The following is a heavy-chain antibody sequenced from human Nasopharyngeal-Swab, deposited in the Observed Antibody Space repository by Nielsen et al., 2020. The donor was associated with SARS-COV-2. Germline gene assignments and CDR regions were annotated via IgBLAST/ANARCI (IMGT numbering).Heavy chain of an antibody. CDR3: ARRVARAPRHEGDYYYGMDV. CDR2: IYYSGST. Sequence: WILQPPGKGLEWIGSIYYSGSTYYNPSLKSRVTISVDTSKNQFSLKLSSVTAADTAVYYCARRVARAPRHEGDYYYGMDVWGQGTTVTVSS. V-gene: IGHV4-39*01. J-gene: IGHJ6*02. D-gene: IGHD3-16*01.